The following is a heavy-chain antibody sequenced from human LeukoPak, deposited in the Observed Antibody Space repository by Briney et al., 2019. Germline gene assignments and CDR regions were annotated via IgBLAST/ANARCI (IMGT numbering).Heavy chain of an antibody. CDR3: ARDRYFGA. Sequence: GGSLRLSCAVSGFTCSDYSMNWVRQAPGKGLEWVANIKEDGSESHYVGSVKGRFTISRDNAKKSLYLQMNSLRVEDTAVYFCARDRYFGAWGQGTLITVSS. D-gene: IGHD3-10*01. CDR2: IKEDGSES. J-gene: IGHJ1*01. V-gene: IGHV3-7*01. CDR1: GFTCSDYS.